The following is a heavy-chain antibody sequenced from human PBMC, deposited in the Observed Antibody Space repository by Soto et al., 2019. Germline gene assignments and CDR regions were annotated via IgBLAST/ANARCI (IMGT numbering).Heavy chain of an antibody. CDR1: GFTVSSNY. V-gene: IGHV3-66*01. D-gene: IGHD6-13*01. CDR3: AISQHSSSLPVFDY. J-gene: IGHJ4*02. CDR2: IYSGGST. Sequence: PGGSLRLSCAASGFTVSSNYMSWVRQAPGKGLEWVSVIYSGGSTYYADSVKGRFTISRDNSKNTLYLQMNSLRAEDTAVYYCAISQHSSSLPVFDYCGQGTLVTVSS.